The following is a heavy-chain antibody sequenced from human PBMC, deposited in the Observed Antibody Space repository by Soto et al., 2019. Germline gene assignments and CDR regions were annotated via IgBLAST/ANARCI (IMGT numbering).Heavy chain of an antibody. CDR1: GGSISTYY. CDR3: ARGWDGYGWFDP. V-gene: IGHV4-59*08. D-gene: IGHD5-12*01. CDR2: VYYTGST. J-gene: IGHJ5*02. Sequence: QVQLQESGPGLVKPSETLSLTCTVSGGSISTYYWTWIRQPPGKGLEWIGFVYYTGSTDYNPSLKSRVTIXLXXSNNRFSLKLSSVTAADPAVYFCARGWDGYGWFDPWGQGSLVTVSS.